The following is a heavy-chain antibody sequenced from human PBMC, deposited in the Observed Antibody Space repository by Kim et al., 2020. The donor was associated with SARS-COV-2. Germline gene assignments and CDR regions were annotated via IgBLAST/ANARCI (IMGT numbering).Heavy chain of an antibody. CDR1: GFTFSSYD. CDR3: ARAVSGSYFPAYYYYGMDV. V-gene: IGHV3-13*04. D-gene: IGHD1-26*01. Sequence: GWSLRLSCAASGFTFSSYDMHWVRQATGKGLEWVSTIGTAGDTYYPGSVKGRFTISRENAKNSLYLQMNSLRAGDTAVYYCARAVSGSYFPAYYYYGMDVCGQGTPVTVSS. J-gene: IGHJ6*02. CDR2: IGTAGDT.